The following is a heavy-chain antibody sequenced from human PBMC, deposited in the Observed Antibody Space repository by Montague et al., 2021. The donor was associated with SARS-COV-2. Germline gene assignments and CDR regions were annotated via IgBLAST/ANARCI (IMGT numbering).Heavy chain of an antibody. V-gene: IGHV4-34*01. CDR1: DGSFSNFY. CDR3: VSGDDNGSGYLDV. J-gene: IGHJ6*03. CDR2: INHSGTT. Sequence: SETLSLTCAVFDGSFSNFYWSWIRQPPGRGLEWIGEINHSGTTYYNPSLKSRVTISVDTSRNQFSLKLNSVTAADAAVYYCVSGDDNGSGYLDVWGKGTTVTVSS. D-gene: IGHD1-26*01.